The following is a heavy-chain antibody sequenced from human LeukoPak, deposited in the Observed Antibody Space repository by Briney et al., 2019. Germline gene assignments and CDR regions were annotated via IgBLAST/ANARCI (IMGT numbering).Heavy chain of an antibody. V-gene: IGHV3-66*01. J-gene: IGHJ4*02. CDR3: VRGYCSGGRCYGGFDY. CDR2: IYSGGST. Sequence: GGSLRLSCAASGFTVSSNYMSWVRQAPGKGLEWVSVIYSGGSTYYADSLKGRFTISRDNSKNTLYLQMNSLRAEDTAVYYCVRGYCSGGRCYGGFDYWGQGTLVTVSS. CDR1: GFTVSSNY. D-gene: IGHD2-15*01.